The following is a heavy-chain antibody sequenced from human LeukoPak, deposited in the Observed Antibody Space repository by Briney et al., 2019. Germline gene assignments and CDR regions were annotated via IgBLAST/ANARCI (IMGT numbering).Heavy chain of an antibody. V-gene: IGHV4-34*01. D-gene: IGHD3-3*01. CDR3: ARGVGLRSDFDI. J-gene: IGHJ3*02. Sequence: SETLSLTCAVHGGSFSVYYWRWIRQPPGKGLEWIGEINHSGRTNYNPSLKSRVTISVDTSKNQFSLKVSSVTAADTAVYYCARGVGLRSDFDIWGQGTMVTVSS. CDR2: INHSGRT. CDR1: GGSFSVYY.